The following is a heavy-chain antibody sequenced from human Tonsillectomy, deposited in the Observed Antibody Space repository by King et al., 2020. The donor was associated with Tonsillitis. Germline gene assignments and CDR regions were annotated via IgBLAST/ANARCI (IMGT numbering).Heavy chain of an antibody. Sequence: VQLVESGGGLVQPGGSLRLSCAASGFTFSTYWMYWVRQAPGKGLLWVSRIKSDGSSTSYADSVKGRFTISRDDARNTLYLQMNSLRAEDTAVYYCARGGPQGRTDYGGQGTLVTVSS. J-gene: IGHJ4*02. CDR1: GFTFSTYW. CDR3: ARGGPQGRTDY. V-gene: IGHV3-74*01. CDR2: IKSDGSST. D-gene: IGHD3-16*01.